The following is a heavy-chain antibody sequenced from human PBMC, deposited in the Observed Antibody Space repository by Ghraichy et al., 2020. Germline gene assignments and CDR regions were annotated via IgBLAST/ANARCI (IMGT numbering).Heavy chain of an antibody. Sequence: ASVKVSCKASGYTFTGYYMHWVRQAPGQGLEWMGWINPNSGGTNYAQKFQGWVTMTRDTSISTAYMELSRLRSDDTAVYYCARASIAAHSSYYYYYYGMDVWGQGTTVTVSS. CDR2: INPNSGGT. CDR3: ARASIAAHSSYYYYYYGMDV. D-gene: IGHD6-6*01. V-gene: IGHV1-2*04. J-gene: IGHJ6*02. CDR1: GYTFTGYY.